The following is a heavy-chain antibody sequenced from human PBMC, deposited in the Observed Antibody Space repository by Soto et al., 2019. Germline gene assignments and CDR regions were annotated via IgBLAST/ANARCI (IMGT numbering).Heavy chain of an antibody. J-gene: IGHJ6*03. D-gene: IGHD5-18*01. CDR3: ARDPAGGGTAMVTFMDV. CDR1: GFTFSSYS. Sequence: EVQLVESGGGLVKPGGSLRLSCAASGFTFSSYSMNWVRQAPGKGLEWVSSISSSSSYIYYADSVKGRFTISRDNAKNSLYLQINSLRAEDTAVYYCARDPAGGGTAMVTFMDVWGKGTTVTVSS. V-gene: IGHV3-21*01. CDR2: ISSSSSYI.